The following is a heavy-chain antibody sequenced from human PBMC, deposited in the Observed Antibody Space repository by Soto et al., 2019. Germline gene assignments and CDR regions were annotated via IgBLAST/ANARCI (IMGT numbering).Heavy chain of an antibody. CDR1: GFTFSSYS. CDR3: ARDHVVIAAAGSAFDI. V-gene: IGHV3-21*01. J-gene: IGHJ3*02. D-gene: IGHD6-13*01. CDR2: ISSSSSYI. Sequence: EVQLVESGGGLVKPGGSLRLSCAASGFTFSSYSMNWVRQAPGKGLEWVSSISSSSSYIYYADSVKGRFTISRDNAKNSLYLQMNSLRAEDTAVYYCARDHVVIAAAGSAFDIWGQGTMVTVSS.